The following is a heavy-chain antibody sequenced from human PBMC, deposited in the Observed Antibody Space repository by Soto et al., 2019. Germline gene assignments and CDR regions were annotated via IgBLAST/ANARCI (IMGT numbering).Heavy chain of an antibody. D-gene: IGHD3-22*01. CDR2: IYYSGST. CDR3: ARLWGYYNDY. Sequence: PSETLSLTCTVSGGSMRSGDYYWSWIRQPPGKGLEWIGYIYYSGSTNYNPSLKSRVTISVDTSKNQFSLKLSFVTAADTAVYYCARLWGYYNDYWGKGTLVTVSS. CDR1: GGSMRSGDYY. J-gene: IGHJ4*02. V-gene: IGHV4-30-4*01.